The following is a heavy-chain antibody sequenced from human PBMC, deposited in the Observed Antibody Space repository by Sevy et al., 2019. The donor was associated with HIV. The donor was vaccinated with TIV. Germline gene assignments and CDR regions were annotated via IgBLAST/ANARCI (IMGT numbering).Heavy chain of an antibody. Sequence: SETLSLTCTVSGYSISSGYYWGWIRQPPGKGLEWIGSIYHSGSTYYYPSLKSRVTISVDTSKNQFSLKLSSVTAADTAVYYWSRVYGISSSGYYQYYYGMDVWGQGTTVTVSS. CDR2: IYHSGST. V-gene: IGHV4-38-2*02. J-gene: IGHJ6*02. D-gene: IGHD3-22*01. CDR1: GYSISSGYY. CDR3: SRVYGISSSGYYQYYYGMDV.